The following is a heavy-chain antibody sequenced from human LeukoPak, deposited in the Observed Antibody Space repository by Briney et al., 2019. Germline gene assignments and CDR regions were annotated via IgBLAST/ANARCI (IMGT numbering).Heavy chain of an antibody. D-gene: IGHD1/OR15-1a*01. Sequence: ASVKVSCKGSGYSFSNHGITWVRQAPGQGLEWIGWISPHKGNTNYQQRLQGRLIMTTDASTSTAYMELRDLRSDDTAIYYCARDQQQGDHYSFYYMDFWDEGTTVIVSS. CDR2: ISPHKGNT. CDR3: ARDQQQGDHYSFYYMDF. J-gene: IGHJ6*03. CDR1: GYSFSNHG. V-gene: IGHV1-18*01.